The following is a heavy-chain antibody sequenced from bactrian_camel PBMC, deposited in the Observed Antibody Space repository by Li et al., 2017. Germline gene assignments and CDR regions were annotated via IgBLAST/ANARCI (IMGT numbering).Heavy chain of an antibody. J-gene: IGHJ4*01. V-gene: IGHV3S25*01. D-gene: IGHD1*01. CDR2: ITGGGETG. CDR1: GFTFSAYW. Sequence: QLVESGGGLVQSGGSLRLSCAASGFTFSAYWMFWVRQAPGKGLEWVACITGGGETGYYSEAVKGRFTISRDDAKNTVYLQMNSLKPEDTAVYYCTAYTLDNWGQGTQVTVS. CDR3: TAYTLDN.